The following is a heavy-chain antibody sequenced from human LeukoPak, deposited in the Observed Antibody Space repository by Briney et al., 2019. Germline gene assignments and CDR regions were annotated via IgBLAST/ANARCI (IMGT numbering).Heavy chain of an antibody. CDR1: GFTFSSYA. CDR3: ARKAYYDSSGYSDY. J-gene: IGHJ4*02. D-gene: IGHD3-22*01. CDR2: IYSGGST. V-gene: IGHV3-53*01. Sequence: PGGSLRLSCAASGFTFSSYAMSWVRQAPGKGLEWVSVIYSGGSTYYADSVKGRFTISRDNSKNTLYLQMNSLRAEDTAVYYCARKAYYDSSGYSDYWGQGALVTVSS.